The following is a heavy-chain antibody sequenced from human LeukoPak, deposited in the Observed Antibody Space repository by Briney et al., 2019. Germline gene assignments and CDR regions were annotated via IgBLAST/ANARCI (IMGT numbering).Heavy chain of an antibody. CDR1: GYTFTGYY. V-gene: IGHV1-2*02. J-gene: IGHJ4*02. D-gene: IGHD3-3*01. CDR2: INPNSGGT. Sequence: ASVKVSCMASGYTFTGYYMHWVRQAPGQGLEWMGWINPNSGGTIYAQKFQGRVTMTRDTSISTAYMELSRLRSDDTAVYYCARVMPVDYDFWSGPTDYWGQGTLVTVSS. CDR3: ARVMPVDYDFWSGPTDY.